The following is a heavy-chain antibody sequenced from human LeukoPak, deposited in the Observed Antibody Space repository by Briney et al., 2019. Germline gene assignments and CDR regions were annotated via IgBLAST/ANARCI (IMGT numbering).Heavy chain of an antibody. J-gene: IGHJ5*02. CDR3: ARQWQWLVRFDP. CDR1: GGSISTSSSY. CDR2: IYYSGST. V-gene: IGHV4-39*01. Sequence: SETLSLTCSVSGGSISTSSSYWGWIRQPPGKGLEWIGSIYYSGSTYYNTSLKSRVTISVDTSKNQFSLKLSSVTAADTAVYYCARQWQWLVRFDPWGQGTLVTVSS. D-gene: IGHD6-19*01.